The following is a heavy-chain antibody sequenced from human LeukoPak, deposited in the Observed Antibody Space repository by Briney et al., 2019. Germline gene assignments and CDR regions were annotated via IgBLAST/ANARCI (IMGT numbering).Heavy chain of an antibody. Sequence: GASVKVSCKASGCTFTSYYMHWVRQAPGQGLEWMGIINPSGGSTSYAQKFQGRVTMTRDTSTSTVYMELSSLRSEDTAVYYCARVKQLVAGTGWFDPWGQGTLVTVSS. CDR1: GCTFTSYY. CDR3: ARVKQLVAGTGWFDP. J-gene: IGHJ5*02. V-gene: IGHV1-46*01. D-gene: IGHD6-19*01. CDR2: INPSGGST.